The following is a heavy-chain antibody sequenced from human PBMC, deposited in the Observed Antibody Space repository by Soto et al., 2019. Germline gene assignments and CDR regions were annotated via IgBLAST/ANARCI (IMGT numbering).Heavy chain of an antibody. D-gene: IGHD2-2*02. CDR2: IYSGGST. CDR3: AWSGIRQVFDY. Sequence: GGSLRLSCAASGFTVSSNYMSWVRQAPGKGLEWVSVIYSGGSTYYADSVKGRFTISRDNSKNTLYLQMNSLRAEDTAVYYCAWSGIRQVFDYWGQGTLVTVSS. CDR1: GFTVSSNY. J-gene: IGHJ4*02. V-gene: IGHV3-66*01.